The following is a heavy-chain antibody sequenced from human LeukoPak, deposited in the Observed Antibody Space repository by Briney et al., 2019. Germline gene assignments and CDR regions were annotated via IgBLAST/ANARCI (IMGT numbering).Heavy chain of an antibody. D-gene: IGHD1-26*01. Sequence: SETLSLTCTVSGGSISSYYWSWIRQPPRQGLEWIGYIYYSGSTNYNPSLKSRVTISVDTSKNQFSLKLSSVTAADTAVYYCAREVGANDAFDIWGQGTMVTVSS. J-gene: IGHJ3*02. CDR2: IYYSGST. CDR3: AREVGANDAFDI. CDR1: GGSISSYY. V-gene: IGHV4-59*01.